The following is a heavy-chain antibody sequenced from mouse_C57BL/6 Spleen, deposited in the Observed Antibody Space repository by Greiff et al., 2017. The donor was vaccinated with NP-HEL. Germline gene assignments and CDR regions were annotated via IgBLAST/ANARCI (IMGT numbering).Heavy chain of an antibody. D-gene: IGHD2-1*01. CDR3: ARMDGNYGYFDV. Sequence: VMLVESGPELVKPGASVKISCKASGYAFSSSWMNWVKQRPGKGLEWIGRIYPGDGDTNYNGKFKGKATLTADKSSSTAYMQLSSLTSEDSAVYFCARMDGNYGYFDVWGTGTTVTVSS. V-gene: IGHV1-82*01. CDR1: GYAFSSSW. CDR2: IYPGDGDT. J-gene: IGHJ1*03.